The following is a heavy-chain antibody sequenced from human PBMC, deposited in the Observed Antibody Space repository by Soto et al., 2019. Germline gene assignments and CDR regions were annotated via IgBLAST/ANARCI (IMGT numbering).Heavy chain of an antibody. D-gene: IGHD2-15*01. CDR1: GGSISSTNHH. CDR3: ARRQGWCSGGSCFFDY. V-gene: IGHV4-39*01. Sequence: PSETLSLTCTVSGGSISSTNHHWGWIRQTPGKGLEWIGSIYYSGNTYYSPSLKSPVTISVDTSKNQFSLKLTSVTAADTALYYCARRQGWCSGGSCFFDYWGQGALVTVSS. CDR2: IYYSGNT. J-gene: IGHJ4*02.